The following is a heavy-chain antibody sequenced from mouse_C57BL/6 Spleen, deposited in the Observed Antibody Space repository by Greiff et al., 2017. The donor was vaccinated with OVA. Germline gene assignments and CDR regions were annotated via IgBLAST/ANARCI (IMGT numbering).Heavy chain of an antibody. J-gene: IGHJ4*01. D-gene: IGHD1-1*01. CDR1: GYTFTDYE. Sequence: QVQLQQSGAELVRPGASVTLSCKASGYTFTDYEMHWVKQTPVHGLEWIGAIDPETGGTAYNQKFKGKAILTADKSSSTAYMELRSLTSEDSAVYYCTILRYYAMDYWGQGTSVTVSS. CDR2: IDPETGGT. V-gene: IGHV1-15*01. CDR3: TILRYYAMDY.